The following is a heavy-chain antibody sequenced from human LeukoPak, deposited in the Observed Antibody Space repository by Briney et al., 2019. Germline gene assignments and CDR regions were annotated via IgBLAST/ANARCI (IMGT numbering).Heavy chain of an antibody. CDR1: GFTFSNYG. D-gene: IGHD4-17*01. V-gene: IGHV3-33*03. Sequence: PGGSLRLSCAASGFTFSNYGMLWVRQAPGKGLEGVAVIWHDGSKVYYADSVKGRFTISRDDSKNTVYLQMNRLRAGDTAVYFCASASGDYGYDYWGQGTLVTVSS. CDR3: ASASGDYGYDY. J-gene: IGHJ4*02. CDR2: IWHDGSKV.